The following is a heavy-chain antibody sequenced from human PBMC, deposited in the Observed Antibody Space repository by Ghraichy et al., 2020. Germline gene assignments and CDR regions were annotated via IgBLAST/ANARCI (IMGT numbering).Heavy chain of an antibody. J-gene: IGHJ6*02. Sequence: GGSLRLSCAASGFTFSSYEMNWVRQAPGKGLEWVSFISSSGSTKYYADSVKGRFTISRDNAKNSLYLQMNSLRAEDTAVYYCAREYCTNGVCSYHYYGMDVWGQGTTVTVSS. CDR1: GFTFSSYE. V-gene: IGHV3-48*03. D-gene: IGHD2-8*01. CDR2: ISSSGSTK. CDR3: AREYCTNGVCSYHYYGMDV.